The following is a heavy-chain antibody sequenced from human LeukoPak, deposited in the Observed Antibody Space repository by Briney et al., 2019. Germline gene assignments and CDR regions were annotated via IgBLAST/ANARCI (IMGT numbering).Heavy chain of an antibody. J-gene: IGHJ4*02. V-gene: IGHV3-21*01. Sequence: PGGSLRLSCAASGFTFSSYSMNWIRQAPGKGLEWVSSISSSYIYYADSVKGRFTISRDNAKNSLYLQMNSLRAEDTAVYYCASGGGYHYYFDYWGQGTLVTVSS. D-gene: IGHD5-12*01. CDR2: ISSSYI. CDR3: ASGGGYHYYFDY. CDR1: GFTFSSYS.